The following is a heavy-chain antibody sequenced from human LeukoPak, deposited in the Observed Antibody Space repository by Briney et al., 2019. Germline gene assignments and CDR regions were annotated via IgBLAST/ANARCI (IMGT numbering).Heavy chain of an antibody. CDR3: ARIRYCGGISCYYIDY. V-gene: IGHV1-2*02. Sequence: ASVKVSCKASGYTFTSYYIHWVRQPPGQGREWMGWIDPNTGDSNYVQKFQGRVTMTRDTSISTAYMELSRLRSDDTAFYYCARIRYCGGISCYYIDYWGQGTLVTVSA. J-gene: IGHJ4*02. D-gene: IGHD2-2*01. CDR2: IDPNTGDS. CDR1: GYTFTSYY.